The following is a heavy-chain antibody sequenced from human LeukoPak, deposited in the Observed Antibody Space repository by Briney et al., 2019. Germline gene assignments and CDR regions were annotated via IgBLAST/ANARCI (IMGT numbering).Heavy chain of an antibody. CDR3: AKDSELVPGNWFDP. CDR1: GFTFDDYA. CDR2: ISWNSGSI. Sequence: GGSLRLSCAASGFTFDDYAKHWVRHAPGKGLEWGSGISWNSGSIGYADSVKGRFTISRDNAKNSLYLQMNSLRAEDTALYYCAKDSELVPGNWFDPWGQGTLVTVSS. D-gene: IGHD2-2*01. J-gene: IGHJ5*02. V-gene: IGHV3-9*01.